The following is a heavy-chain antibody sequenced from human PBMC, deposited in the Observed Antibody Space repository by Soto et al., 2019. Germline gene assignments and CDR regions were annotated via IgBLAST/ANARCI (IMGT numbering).Heavy chain of an antibody. CDR2: ISGSGGST. CDR1: GFTFSSYS. D-gene: IGHD3-22*01. V-gene: IGHV3-23*01. CDR3: AKGVSSSYLLDY. Sequence: PGGSLRLSCAASGFTFSSYSMSWVRQAPGKGLEWVSAISGSGGSTNYADSVKGRFTISRDNSKNTLYLQMNTLRAEDTAVYYCAKGVSSSYLLDYWGQGSLVTVS. J-gene: IGHJ4*02.